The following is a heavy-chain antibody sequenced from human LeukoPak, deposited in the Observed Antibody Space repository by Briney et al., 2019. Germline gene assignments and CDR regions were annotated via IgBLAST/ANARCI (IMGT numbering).Heavy chain of an antibody. V-gene: IGHV3-21*01. CDR3: ARGPTWTSGYYYPFDY. Sequence: GGSLRLSCAASGFTFSSYSMNWVRQAPGKGLEWVSSISSSSSYIYYADSVKGRFTISRDNAKNSLYLQMNSLRAEDTAVYYCARGPTWTSGYYYPFDYWGQGTLVTVSS. CDR2: ISSSSSYI. D-gene: IGHD3-22*01. J-gene: IGHJ4*02. CDR1: GFTFSSYS.